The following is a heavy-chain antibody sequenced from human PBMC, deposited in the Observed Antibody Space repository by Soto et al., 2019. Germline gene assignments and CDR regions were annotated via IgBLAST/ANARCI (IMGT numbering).Heavy chain of an antibody. CDR1: GNTFTTYD. CDR3: ARGVKYGAYSRWFDP. V-gene: IGHV1-8*01. D-gene: IGHD4-17*01. J-gene: IGHJ5*02. CDR2: MNPNSGDT. Sequence: QVQLVQSGAEVKKPGASVKVSCQASGNTFTTYDINWVRQATGQGLEYLGWMNPNSGDTAYVQKFQGRVTMTWDTSITTAYMELRSLRSEDTAVYFCARGVKYGAYSRWFDPWGQGTLVTVSS.